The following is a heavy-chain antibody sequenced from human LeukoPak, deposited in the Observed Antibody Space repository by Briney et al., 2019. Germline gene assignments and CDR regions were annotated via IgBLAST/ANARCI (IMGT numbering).Heavy chain of an antibody. V-gene: IGHV7-4-1*02. D-gene: IGHD3-10*01. CDR3: ARRRAGSGSYRGYYYYMDV. CDR1: GYTFTGYY. CDR2: INTNTGNP. Sequence: ASVKVSCKASGYTFTGYYMHWVRQAPGQGLEWMGWINTNTGNPTYAQGFTGRFVFSLDTSVSTAYLQISSLKAEDTAVYYCARRRAGSGSYRGYYYYMDVWGKGTTVTVSS. J-gene: IGHJ6*03.